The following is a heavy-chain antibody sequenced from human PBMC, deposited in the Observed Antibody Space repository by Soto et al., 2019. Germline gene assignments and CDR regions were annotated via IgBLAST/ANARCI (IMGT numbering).Heavy chain of an antibody. V-gene: IGHV4-31*03. CDR3: ARGTPSYTVVKSGVFDL. D-gene: IGHD1-1*01. Sequence: QVQLQESGPGLVKPSQTLSLTCTVSGVSISSGAYFWTWIRQVPGKGLEWIGYFYHSETSLYNPSLQSRVTISVDTSENHVSLKLTSVTAADTAVYYCARGTPSYTVVKSGVFDLWGQGTMVIVS. J-gene: IGHJ3*01. CDR1: GVSISSGAYF. CDR2: FYHSETS.